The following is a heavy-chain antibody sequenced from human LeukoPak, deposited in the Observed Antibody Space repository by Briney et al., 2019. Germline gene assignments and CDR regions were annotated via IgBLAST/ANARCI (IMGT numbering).Heavy chain of an antibody. CDR2: IYYSGST. J-gene: IGHJ4*02. V-gene: IGHV4-59*01. CDR3: AGGAGYSSGWCVY. Sequence: SETLSLTCTVSGGSISSSYWSWIRQPPGKGLEWIGYIYYSGSTNYNPSPKSRVTISLDTAKNQFCLKVSSVTAADTAVYYCAGGAGYSSGWCVYWGQGTLVTVSS. D-gene: IGHD6-19*01. CDR1: GGSISSSY.